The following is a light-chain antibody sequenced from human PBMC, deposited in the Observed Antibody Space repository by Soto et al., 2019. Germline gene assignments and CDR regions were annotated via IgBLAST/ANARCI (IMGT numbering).Light chain of an antibody. CDR1: QSVNSY. CDR2: GAS. Sequence: EIVLTQSPATLSLSPGERATLSCRASQSVNSYLAWYRQKPGQAPRLLIYGASNRATGIPTRFSGSGSGTDFTPTISSLEPEDFAVYYCEHHSNWPPEYTFGQGTKLEIK. V-gene: IGKV3-11*01. CDR3: EHHSNWPPEYT. J-gene: IGKJ2*01.